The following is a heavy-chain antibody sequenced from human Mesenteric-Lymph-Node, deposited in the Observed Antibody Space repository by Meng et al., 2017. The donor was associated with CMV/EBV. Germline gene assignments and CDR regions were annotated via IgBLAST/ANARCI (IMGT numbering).Heavy chain of an antibody. CDR2: YDLEVGET. J-gene: IGHJ4*02. CDR1: GYTLIGLS. CDR3: ATDVVRGVKSLDY. D-gene: IGHD3-10*01. V-gene: IGHV1-24*01. Sequence: CKVSGYTLIGLSMNWVRQTPVKGLEWMGGYDLEVGETVYAQKFQGRVTMTEDTVTDTAYMELSSLTYEDTAVYYCATDVVRGVKSLDYWGQGTLVTVSS.